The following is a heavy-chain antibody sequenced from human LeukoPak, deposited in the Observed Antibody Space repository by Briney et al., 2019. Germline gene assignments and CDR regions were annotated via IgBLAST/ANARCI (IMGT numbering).Heavy chain of an antibody. J-gene: IGHJ3*02. CDR2: IIPIFGTT. CDR3: ARYLITIFGVVPTGAFDI. Sequence: SVKVSCKASGGTFSSYAISWVRQAPGQGFEWMGGIIPIFGTTNYAQKFQDRVTITTDESTTTAHMELSSLRSEDTAVYYCARYLITIFGVVPTGAFDIWGQGTMVTVSS. D-gene: IGHD3-3*01. CDR1: GGTFSSYA. V-gene: IGHV1-69*05.